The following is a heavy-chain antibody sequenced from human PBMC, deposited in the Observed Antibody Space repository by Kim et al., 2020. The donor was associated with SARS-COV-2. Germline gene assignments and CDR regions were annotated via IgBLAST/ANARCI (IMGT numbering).Heavy chain of an antibody. CDR2: IIPILGIA. V-gene: IGHV1-69*04. CDR1: GGTFSSYA. CDR3: AREKDGENLDYYYGMDV. D-gene: IGHD4-17*01. Sequence: SVKVSCKASGGTFSSYAISWVRQAPGQGLEWMGRIIPILGIANYAQKFQGRVTITADKSTSTAYMELSSLRSEDTAVYYCAREKDGENLDYYYGMDVWGQGTTVTVSS. J-gene: IGHJ6*02.